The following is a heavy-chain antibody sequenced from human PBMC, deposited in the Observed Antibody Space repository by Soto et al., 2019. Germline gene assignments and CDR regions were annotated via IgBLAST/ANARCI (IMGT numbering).Heavy chain of an antibody. V-gene: IGHV1-69*01. CDR3: ARGPQYAYFDY. CDR2: IVPIFGTA. D-gene: IGHD2-2*01. Sequence: QVQLVQSGAEVKKPGSSVKVSCKASGGTFTNYGISWVRQAPGQGLEWMGGIVPIFGTANYAHKIQGRVTITADESARTAYMELSSLRSEDMAVYYCARGPQYAYFDYWGQGTLVTVSS. CDR1: GGTFTNYG. J-gene: IGHJ4*02.